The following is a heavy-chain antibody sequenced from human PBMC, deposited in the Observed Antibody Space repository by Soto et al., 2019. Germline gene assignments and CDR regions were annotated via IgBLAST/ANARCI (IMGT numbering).Heavy chain of an antibody. Sequence: QVQLVQSGAEVKKPGSSVQVSCKASGGTFSSYAISWVRQAPGQGLEWMGGIIPIFGTANYAQKFQGRVTITADESTSTAYMELSSMRSEDTAVDYCARTRVVPAVTGANWFDPWGQGTLVTVSS. V-gene: IGHV1-69*01. CDR1: GGTFSSYA. CDR2: IIPIFGTA. D-gene: IGHD2-2*01. CDR3: ARTRVVPAVTGANWFDP. J-gene: IGHJ5*02.